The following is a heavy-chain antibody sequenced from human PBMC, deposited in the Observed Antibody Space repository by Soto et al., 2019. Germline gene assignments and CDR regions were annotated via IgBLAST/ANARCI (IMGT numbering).Heavy chain of an antibody. CDR2: ISAYNGNT. CDR3: ARVENYYDSSGYWFDP. Sequence: GASVKVSCKASGYTFTSYGISWVRQAPGQGLEWMGWISAYNGNTNYAQKLQGRVTMTTDTSTSTAYMELRSLRSDDTAVYYCARVENYYDSSGYWFDPWGQGTLVTVSS. J-gene: IGHJ5*02. D-gene: IGHD3-22*01. V-gene: IGHV1-18*01. CDR1: GYTFTSYG.